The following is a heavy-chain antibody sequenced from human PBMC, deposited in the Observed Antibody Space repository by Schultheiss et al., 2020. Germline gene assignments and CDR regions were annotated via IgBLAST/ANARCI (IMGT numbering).Heavy chain of an antibody. D-gene: IGHD4-17*01. J-gene: IGHJ3*02. V-gene: IGHV3-53*01. CDR2: IYSGGST. Sequence: GGSLRLSCAASGFTVSSNYMSWVRQAPGKGLEWVSVIYSGGSTYYADSLKVRFTISRDNSKNTLYLQMNSLIAEDTAVYYCARWYYGENDAFDIWGQGTMVTGSS. CDR1: GFTVSSNY. CDR3: ARWYYGENDAFDI.